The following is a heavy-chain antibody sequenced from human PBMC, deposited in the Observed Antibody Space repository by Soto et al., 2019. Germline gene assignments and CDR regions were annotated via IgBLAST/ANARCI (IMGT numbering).Heavy chain of an antibody. V-gene: IGHV3-23*01. CDR3: AKGGLRGETGPNDY. CDR2: ISGSGGST. Sequence: EVQLLESGGGLVQPGGSLRLSCAASGLTFSSYAMSWVRQAPGKGLEWVSAISGSGGSTYYADSVKGRFTISRDNSKNTLYLQMNSLRAEDTAVYYCAKGGLRGETGPNDYWGQGTLVTVSS. D-gene: IGHD1-1*01. J-gene: IGHJ4*02. CDR1: GLTFSSYA.